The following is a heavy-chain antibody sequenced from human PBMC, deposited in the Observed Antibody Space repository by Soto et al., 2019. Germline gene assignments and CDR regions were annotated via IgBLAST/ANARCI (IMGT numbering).Heavy chain of an antibody. D-gene: IGHD5-12*01. V-gene: IGHV4-39*01. Sequence: QLQLQESGPGLVKPSETLSLTCTVSGGSISSTNYYWAWIRQPPGKGLEWIGNIFYSGSTYSNPSLKNRVTISVDTSKNQFSLKLSSVTAPDTAVYYCARVDGYYFDYWGQGTLVTVSS. CDR3: ARVDGYYFDY. CDR2: IFYSGST. CDR1: GGSISSTNYY. J-gene: IGHJ4*02.